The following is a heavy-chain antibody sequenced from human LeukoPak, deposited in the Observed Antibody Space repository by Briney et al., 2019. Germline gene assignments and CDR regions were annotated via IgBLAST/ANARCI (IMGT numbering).Heavy chain of an antibody. CDR3: AREGRYSSSWVRYFDL. J-gene: IGHJ2*01. V-gene: IGHV3-7*01. D-gene: IGHD6-13*01. Sequence: GGSLRLSCAASGFTFSSYWMSWVRQAPGKGLEWVANIKQDGSEKYYADSVKGRFTISRDNAKNSLYLQMNSLRADDTAVYYCAREGRYSSSWVRYFDLWGRGTLVTVSS. CDR1: GFTFSSYW. CDR2: IKQDGSEK.